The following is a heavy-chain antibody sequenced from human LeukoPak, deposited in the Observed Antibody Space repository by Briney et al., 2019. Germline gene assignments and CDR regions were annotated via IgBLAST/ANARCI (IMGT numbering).Heavy chain of an antibody. CDR2: IYYSGST. CDR3: ARAPTPGGVDY. D-gene: IGHD2-15*01. Sequence: SETLSLTCTGSGGSISSYYWSWIRQPPGKGLEWIGYIYYSGSTNYNPSLKSRVTISVDTSKNQFSLKLSSVTAADTAVYYCARAPTPGGVDYWGQGTLVTVSS. J-gene: IGHJ4*02. V-gene: IGHV4-59*01. CDR1: GGSISSYY.